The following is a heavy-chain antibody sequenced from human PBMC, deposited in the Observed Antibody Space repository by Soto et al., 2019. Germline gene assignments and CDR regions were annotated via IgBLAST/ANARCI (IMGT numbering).Heavy chain of an antibody. V-gene: IGHV3-23*01. CDR2: ISGIGGST. Sequence: GGSLRLSCAASGFTFTDYALSWVRQAPGKGREWVATISGIGGSTYLADSVKGRLSISRDNSKNTVSLLMNSLRAEDTAVYFCARGSSGYISSWYYFDYWGRGTLATVSS. CDR1: GFTFTDYA. CDR3: ARGSSGYISSWYYFDY. D-gene: IGHD6-13*01. J-gene: IGHJ4*01.